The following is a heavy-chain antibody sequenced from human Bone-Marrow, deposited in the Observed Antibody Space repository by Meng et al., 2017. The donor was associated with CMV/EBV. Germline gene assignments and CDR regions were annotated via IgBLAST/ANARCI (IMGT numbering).Heavy chain of an antibody. CDR2: IYYSGTT. D-gene: IGHD2-2*01. CDR1: SGSISSSGHY. CDR3: AGTISTNCCTFDY. V-gene: IGHV4-31*02. Sequence: SSGSISSSGHYWTWLRQHPGKSLEWIGYIYYSGTTYYNPSLQSRLSMSVDTSENQFSLNLNSVTAADTAIYYCAGTISTNCCTFDYWGQGILVTVSS. J-gene: IGHJ4*02.